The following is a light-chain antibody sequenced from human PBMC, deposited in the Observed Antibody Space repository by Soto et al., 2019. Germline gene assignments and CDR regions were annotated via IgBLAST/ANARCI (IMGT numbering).Light chain of an antibody. CDR3: QQYNNWWT. Sequence: EIVMTQSPSTLSVSQGERATLSCRASQSVSSNLAWYQQKPGQAPRLLIYGASTRATGIPARFSGSGSGTEFTLTISSPQSEDFAVYYCQQYNNWWTFGQGTKVDI. J-gene: IGKJ1*01. CDR2: GAS. V-gene: IGKV3-15*01. CDR1: QSVSSN.